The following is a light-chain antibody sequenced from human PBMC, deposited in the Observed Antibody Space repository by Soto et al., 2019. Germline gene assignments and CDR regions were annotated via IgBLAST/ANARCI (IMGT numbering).Light chain of an antibody. CDR1: NIGSNS. CDR3: QVWDTSRDQGV. J-gene: IGLJ2*01. CDR2: YDS. V-gene: IGLV3-21*04. Sequence: SYELTQPPSVSVAPGKTARITCAGNNIGSNSVHWYRQKPGQAPILVIYYDSDRLSGIPERFSGSNSENTATLTISRVEAGDEADYYCQVWDTSRDQGVFGGGTKLTV.